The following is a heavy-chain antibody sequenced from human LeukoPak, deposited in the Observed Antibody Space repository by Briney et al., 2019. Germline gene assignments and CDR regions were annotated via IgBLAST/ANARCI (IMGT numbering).Heavy chain of an antibody. CDR1: GFTFSHYG. CDR2: IRYDGSKK. Sequence: GGSLRLSCAASGFTFSHYGMHWVRQAPGKGLDWVALIRYDGSKKYHADSMQGRFTISRDNSKNTLFLQMTSLRPEDTALYYCAKDQVGNGFDIWGQGTLVTVSS. D-gene: IGHD1-26*01. V-gene: IGHV3-30*02. J-gene: IGHJ4*02. CDR3: AKDQVGNGFDI.